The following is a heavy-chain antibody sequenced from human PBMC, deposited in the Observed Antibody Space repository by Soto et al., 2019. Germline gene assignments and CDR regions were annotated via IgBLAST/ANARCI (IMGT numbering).Heavy chain of an antibody. V-gene: IGHV4-59*01. J-gene: IGHJ4*02. CDR1: GGSISSYF. Sequence: SETLSLTGTVSGGSISSYFWSWIRQPPGKGLEWIGYIYYSGSTNYNPSLKSRVTISVDTSKNQFSLKLSSVTAADTAVYYCARSGTAMVLVDYWGQGTLVTVSS. CDR3: ARSGTAMVLVDY. D-gene: IGHD5-18*01. CDR2: IYYSGST.